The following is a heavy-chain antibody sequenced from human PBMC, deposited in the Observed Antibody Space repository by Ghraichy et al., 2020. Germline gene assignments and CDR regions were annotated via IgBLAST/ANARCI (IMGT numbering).Heavy chain of an antibody. V-gene: IGHV4-39*01. CDR1: GGSISSSSYY. CDR2: IYYSGST. J-gene: IGHJ4*02. D-gene: IGHD3-9*01. CDR3: ARTYYDILTGYSGGAYY. Sequence: SETLSLTCTVSGGSISSSSYYWGWIRQPPGKGLEWIGSIYYSGSTYYNPSLKSRVTISVDTSKNQFSLKLSSVTAADTAVYYCARTYYDILTGYSGGAYYWGQGTLVTVSS.